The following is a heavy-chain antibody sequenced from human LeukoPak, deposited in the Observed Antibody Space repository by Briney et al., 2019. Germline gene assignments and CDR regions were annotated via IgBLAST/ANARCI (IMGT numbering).Heavy chain of an antibody. CDR1: GGSISSSSYY. D-gene: IGHD2-15*01. J-gene: IGHJ6*02. V-gene: IGHV4-61*01. CDR2: IYYSGST. Sequence: SETLSLTCTVSGGSISSSSYYWSWIRQPPGKGLEWIGYIYYSGSTNYSPSLKSRVTISVDTSKNQFSLKLSSVTAADTAVYYCARTLGSYYYYYGMDVWGQGTTVTVSS. CDR3: ARTLGSYYYYYGMDV.